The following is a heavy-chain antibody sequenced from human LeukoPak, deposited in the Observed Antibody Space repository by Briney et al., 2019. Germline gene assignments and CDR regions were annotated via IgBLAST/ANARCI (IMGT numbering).Heavy chain of an antibody. V-gene: IGHV4-4*02. J-gene: IGHJ6*04. CDR3: ARGWATGSLGYYYGMDV. Sequence: SGTLSLTCVVSGDSISSSNWWTWVRQPPGKGLEWIGEIYYTGDTNYNPSLKSRLTISVDKSKNHFSLNLTSVTAADTAVYYCARGWATGSLGYYYGMDVWGKGTTVIVSS. D-gene: IGHD3-16*01. CDR2: IYYTGDT. CDR1: GDSISSSNW.